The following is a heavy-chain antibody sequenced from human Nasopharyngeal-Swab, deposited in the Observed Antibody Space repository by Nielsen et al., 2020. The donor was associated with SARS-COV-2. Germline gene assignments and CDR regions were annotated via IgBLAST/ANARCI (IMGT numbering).Heavy chain of an antibody. CDR2: INPNSGGT. CDR3: ARKYYGDYGISAFDI. Sequence: ASVKVSCKASGYTFTGYYMHWVRQAPGQGLEWMGRINPNSGGTNYAQKFQGRVTMTRDTSISTAYMELSRLRPDDTAVYYCARKYYGDYGISAFDIWGQGTMVTVSS. CDR1: GYTFTGYY. D-gene: IGHD4-17*01. V-gene: IGHV1-2*06. J-gene: IGHJ3*02.